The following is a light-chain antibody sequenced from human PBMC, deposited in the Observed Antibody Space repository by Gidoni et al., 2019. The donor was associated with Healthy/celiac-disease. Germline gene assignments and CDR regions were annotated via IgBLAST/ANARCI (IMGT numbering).Light chain of an antibody. CDR3: QQYNSYSPLT. CDR2: KAS. Sequence: DIQMTQSPSTLSASVGDRVTITCRASQSISNWLAWYQQKPGKAPKLLIYKASSLESGVPSRFSGSGSGTEFTLTISSLQPDDFATYYCQQYNSYSPLTFXGXTKVEIK. CDR1: QSISNW. J-gene: IGKJ4*01. V-gene: IGKV1-5*03.